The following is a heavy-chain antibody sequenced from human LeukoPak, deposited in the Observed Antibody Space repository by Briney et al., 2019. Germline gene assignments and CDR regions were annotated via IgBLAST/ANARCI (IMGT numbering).Heavy chain of an antibody. V-gene: IGHV4-61*02. CDR1: GGSISSGSYY. CDR3: AREVWGYYGDYSNWFDP. D-gene: IGHD4-17*01. J-gene: IGHJ5*02. Sequence: PSETLSLTCTVSGGSISSGSYYWRWIRQPAGKGLEWIGRIYTSGSTNYNPSLKSRVTISVDTSKNQFSLKLSSVTAADTAVYYCAREVWGYYGDYSNWFDPWGQGTLVTVSS. CDR2: IYTSGST.